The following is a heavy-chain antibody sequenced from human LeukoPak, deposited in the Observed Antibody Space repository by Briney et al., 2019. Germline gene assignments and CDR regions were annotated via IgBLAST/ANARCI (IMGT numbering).Heavy chain of an antibody. CDR2: IIPILGIA. J-gene: IGHJ6*02. D-gene: IGHD6-13*01. CDR3: ASGRQLVYYYYYGMDV. V-gene: IGHV1-69*04. CDR1: GGTFSSYA. Sequence: AASVTVSCKASGGTFSSYAISWVRQAPGQGLEWMGRIIPILGIANYAQKFQGRVTITADKSTSTAYMELSSLRSEDTAVYYCASGRQLVYYYYYGMDVWGQGTTDTVSS.